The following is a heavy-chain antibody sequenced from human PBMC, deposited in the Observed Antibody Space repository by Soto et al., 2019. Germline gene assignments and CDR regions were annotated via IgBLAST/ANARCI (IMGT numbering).Heavy chain of an antibody. J-gene: IGHJ4*02. Sequence: GGSLRLSCAASGFTFSSDSMNWVRQAPGKGLEWVSSISSSSSYIYYADSVKGRFTISRDNAKNSLYLQMNSLRAEDTAVYYCARDQYVPSWYFDYWGQGTLVTVSS. CDR3: ARDQYVPSWYFDY. CDR2: ISSSSSYI. D-gene: IGHD3-10*02. V-gene: IGHV3-21*01. CDR1: GFTFSSDS.